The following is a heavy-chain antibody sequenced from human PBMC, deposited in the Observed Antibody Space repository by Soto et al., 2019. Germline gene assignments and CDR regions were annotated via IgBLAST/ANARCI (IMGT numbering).Heavy chain of an antibody. Sequence: QVQLQVSGPGLVNPSGTLSLTCAVSGGSISSDNWWSWVRQPPGKGLEWIGGIYHSGGTHYNPSLKSSVTTSVDKSKNLISLELRSVTASDTAVYFCARHGGFSFDSWGQGTLVTVSS. CDR2: IYHSGGT. CDR1: GGSISSDNW. J-gene: IGHJ4*02. CDR3: ARHGGFSFDS. V-gene: IGHV4-4*02. D-gene: IGHD3-3*01.